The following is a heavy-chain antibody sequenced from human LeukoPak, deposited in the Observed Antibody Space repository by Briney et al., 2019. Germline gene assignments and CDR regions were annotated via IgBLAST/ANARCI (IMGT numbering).Heavy chain of an antibody. J-gene: IGHJ4*02. Sequence: SETLSLTCTVSGGSISSYYWSWIRQPPGKGLEWIGYIYYSGSTNYNPSLKSRVTISVDTSKNQSSLKLSSVTAADTAVYYCAGRDGYNYFDYWGQGTLVTVSS. V-gene: IGHV4-59*08. CDR3: AGRDGYNYFDY. D-gene: IGHD5-24*01. CDR2: IYYSGST. CDR1: GGSISSYY.